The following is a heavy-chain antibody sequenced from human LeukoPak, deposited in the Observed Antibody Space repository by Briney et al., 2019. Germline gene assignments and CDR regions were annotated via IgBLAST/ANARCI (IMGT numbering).Heavy chain of an antibody. CDR3: VKDGAWGHYYFDH. CDR1: GFNFDGYA. J-gene: IGHJ4*02. V-gene: IGHV3-9*01. D-gene: IGHD1-26*01. Sequence: GRSLRLSCAASGFNFDGYAMHWVRQAPGKGLEWVSSIGWNTGTIGYADSVKGRFTISRDNAKNSLYLQMNNLRVEDTALYYCVKDGAWGHYYFDHWGQGTLVTVSS. CDR2: IGWNTGTI.